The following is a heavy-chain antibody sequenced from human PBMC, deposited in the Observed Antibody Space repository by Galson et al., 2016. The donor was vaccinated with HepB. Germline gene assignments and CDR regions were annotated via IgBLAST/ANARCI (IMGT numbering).Heavy chain of an antibody. Sequence: SVKVSCKASGGTFSSYAISWVRQAPGQGLEWMGRIIPIIHTTNYAPKFQGRVTITADESTSTAYMELTSLRSEDTAVYFCARDRVGIRRAAPLYSYCGMDVWGQGATVTVSS. CDR2: IIPIIHTT. J-gene: IGHJ6*02. CDR1: GGTFSSYA. V-gene: IGHV1-69*13. D-gene: IGHD2-21*01. CDR3: ARDRVGIRRAAPLYSYCGMDV.